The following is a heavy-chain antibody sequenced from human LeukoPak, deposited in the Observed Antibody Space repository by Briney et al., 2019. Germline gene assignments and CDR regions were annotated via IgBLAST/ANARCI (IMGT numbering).Heavy chain of an antibody. D-gene: IGHD3-16*01. CDR1: GYTLTELS. Sequence: ASVKVSCKVSGYTLTELSMHWVRQAPGKGLEWMGWINTNTGNPTYAQGFTGRFVFSLDTSVSTAYLQISSLKAEDTAVYYCARGPRGKYYYYGMDVWGQGTTVTVSS. CDR3: ARGPRGKYYYYGMDV. V-gene: IGHV7-4-1*02. J-gene: IGHJ6*02. CDR2: INTNTGNP.